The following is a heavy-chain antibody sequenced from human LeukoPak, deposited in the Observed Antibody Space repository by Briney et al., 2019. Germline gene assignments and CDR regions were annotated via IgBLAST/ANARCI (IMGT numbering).Heavy chain of an antibody. V-gene: IGHV3-23*01. CDR3: AKDRYSSSPYYFDY. CDR1: GFTFSSYA. Sequence: GGSLRLSCAASGFTFSSYAMSWVRQAPGKGLEWVSGISGSGGSTFYADSVKGRFTISRDNSKNTVYLQMNSLRDEETAVYYCAKDRYSSSPYYFDYWGQGTLVTVSS. D-gene: IGHD6-13*01. J-gene: IGHJ4*02. CDR2: ISGSGGST.